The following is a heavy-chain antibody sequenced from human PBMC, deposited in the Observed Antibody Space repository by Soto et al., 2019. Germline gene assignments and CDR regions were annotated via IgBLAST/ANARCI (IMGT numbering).Heavy chain of an antibody. CDR3: AKDLGNDILTGYYISGLSNHDPNGDY. J-gene: IGHJ4*02. CDR2: ISGSGGST. Sequence: PGGSLRLSCAASGFTFSSYAMSWVRQAPGKGLEWVSAISGSGGSTYYADSVKGRFTISRDNSKNTLYLQMNSLRAEDTAVYYCAKDLGNDILTGYYISGLSNHDPNGDYWGQGTLVTVSS. CDR1: GFTFSSYA. D-gene: IGHD3-9*01. V-gene: IGHV3-23*01.